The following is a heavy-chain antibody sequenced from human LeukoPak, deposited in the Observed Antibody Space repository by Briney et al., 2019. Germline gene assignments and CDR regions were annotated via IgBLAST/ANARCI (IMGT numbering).Heavy chain of an antibody. CDR2: MNPNSGNT. Sequence: ASVKVSCKASGYTFTSYDINWVRQATGQGLEWMGWMNPNSGNTGYAQKFQGRVTMTRNTSISTAYVELNSLRSEDTAVYYCARGAVLWYYFDSSGYYLDYWGQGTLVTVSS. J-gene: IGHJ4*02. CDR1: GYTFTSYD. V-gene: IGHV1-8*01. CDR3: ARGAVLWYYFDSSGYYLDY. D-gene: IGHD3-22*01.